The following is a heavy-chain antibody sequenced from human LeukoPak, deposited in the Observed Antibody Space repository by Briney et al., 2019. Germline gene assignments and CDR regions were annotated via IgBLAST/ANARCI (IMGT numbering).Heavy chain of an antibody. D-gene: IGHD3-10*01. CDR3: ARDRYYYGSGSYYGFDY. CDR1: GFTFSSYW. CDR2: IKQDGSEK. Sequence: GSLRLSCAASGFTFSSYWMSWVRQAPGKGLEWVANIKQDGSEKYYVDSVKGRFTISRDNAKNSLYLQMNSLRAEDTAVYYCARDRYYYGSGSYYGFDYWGQGTLVTVSS. V-gene: IGHV3-7*03. J-gene: IGHJ4*02.